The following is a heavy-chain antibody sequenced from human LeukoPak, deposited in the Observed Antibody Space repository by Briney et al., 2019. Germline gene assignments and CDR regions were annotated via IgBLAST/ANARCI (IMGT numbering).Heavy chain of an antibody. CDR1: GGSISSYY. CDR3: ASHLGVVIFSFGY. V-gene: IGHV4-4*07. J-gene: IGHJ4*02. Sequence: SETLSLTCTVSGGSISSYYWSWIRQPAGKGLEWIGRIYTSGSTDYNPSLKGRVTMSVDTSKNQFSLKLSSVTAADTAVYYCASHLGVVIFSFGYWGQGTLVTVSS. CDR2: IYTSGST. D-gene: IGHD3-3*01.